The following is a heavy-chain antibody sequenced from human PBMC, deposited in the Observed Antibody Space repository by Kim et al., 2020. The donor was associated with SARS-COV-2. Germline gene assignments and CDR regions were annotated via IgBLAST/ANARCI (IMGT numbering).Heavy chain of an antibody. J-gene: IGHJ5*02. CDR3: ARGPAAAGTRWFDP. D-gene: IGHD6-13*01. Sequence: SPKFQGRVTITRDTPASTAYMELSSLRSEDTAVYYCARGPAAAGTRWFDPWGQGTLVTVSS. V-gene: IGHV1-3*01.